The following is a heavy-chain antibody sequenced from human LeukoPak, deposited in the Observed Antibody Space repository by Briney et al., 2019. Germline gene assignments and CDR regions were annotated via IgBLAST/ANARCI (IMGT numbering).Heavy chain of an antibody. J-gene: IGHJ5*02. V-gene: IGHV4-34*01. Sequence: SETLSLTCAVYGGSFSGYYWSWIRQPPGKGLEWIGEINHSGSTNYNPSLKSRVTISVDTSKNQFSLKLSSVTAADTAVYYCARRLQWLDWFDPWGQGTLVTVSS. CDR3: ARRLQWLDWFDP. CDR1: GGSFSGYY. CDR2: INHSGST. D-gene: IGHD6-19*01.